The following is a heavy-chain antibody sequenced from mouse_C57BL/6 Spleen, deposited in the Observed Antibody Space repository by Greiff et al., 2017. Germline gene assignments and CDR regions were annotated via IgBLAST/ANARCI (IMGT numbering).Heavy chain of an antibody. CDR2: INPNYGTT. CDR1: GYSFTDYN. J-gene: IGHJ4*01. Sequence: VQLQQSGPELVKPGASVKISCKASGYSFTDYNMNWVKQSNGKSLEWIGVINPNYGTTSSNQKFKGKATLTVDQSSSTSYMQLKSLTSEDSADYYCARDYYGSSYPYYAMDYWGQGTSVTVSS. D-gene: IGHD1-1*01. V-gene: IGHV1-39*01. CDR3: ARDYYGSSYPYYAMDY.